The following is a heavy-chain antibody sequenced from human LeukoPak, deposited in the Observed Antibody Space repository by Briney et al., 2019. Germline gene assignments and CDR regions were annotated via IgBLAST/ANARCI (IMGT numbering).Heavy chain of an antibody. V-gene: IGHV5-51*01. CDR2: XXPGDSDT. J-gene: IGHJ4*02. CDR3: ARYYDSSGYYSPYFDY. Sequence: GESLKISCKGSGYSFTSYWIGWVRQMPGKGLEWMXXXXPGDSDTRYSPSFQGQVTISADKSISTAYLQWSSLKASDTATYYCARYYDSSGYYSPYFDYWGQGTLVTVSS. D-gene: IGHD3-22*01. CDR1: GYSFTSYW.